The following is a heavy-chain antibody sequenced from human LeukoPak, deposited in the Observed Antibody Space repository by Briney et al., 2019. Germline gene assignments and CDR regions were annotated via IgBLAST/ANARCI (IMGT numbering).Heavy chain of an antibody. J-gene: IGHJ4*02. Sequence: ASVKVSCKASGYTFTGYYMHWVRQAPGQGLEWMGWINPNSGGTNYAQKFQGRVTMTRDTSISTAYMELSRLRSDDTAVYYCARGYYDFWSGYYLPSYWGQGTLVTVSS. D-gene: IGHD3-3*01. V-gene: IGHV1-2*02. CDR3: ARGYYDFWSGYYLPSY. CDR1: GYTFTGYY. CDR2: INPNSGGT.